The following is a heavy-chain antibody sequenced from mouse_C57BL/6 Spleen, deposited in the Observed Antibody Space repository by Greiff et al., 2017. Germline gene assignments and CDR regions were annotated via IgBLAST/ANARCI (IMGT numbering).Heavy chain of an antibody. CDR3: ARGLRRACFAY. J-gene: IGHJ3*01. D-gene: IGHD2-2*01. CDR1: GYAFSSYW. CDR2: IYPGDGDT. Sequence: QVQLQQSGAELVKPGASVKISCKASGYAFSSYWMNWVKQRPGKGLEWIGQIYPGDGDTNYNGKFKGKATLTADNSSSTAYMQLSSLNSEDSAVYFCARGLRRACFAYWGKGTLVTVSA. V-gene: IGHV1-80*01.